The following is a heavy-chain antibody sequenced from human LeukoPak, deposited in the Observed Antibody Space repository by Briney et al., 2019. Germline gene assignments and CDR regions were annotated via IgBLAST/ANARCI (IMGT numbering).Heavy chain of an antibody. CDR2: LTYSGSA. CDR1: GGSLSSYY. V-gene: IGHV4-59*08. D-gene: IGHD5-12*01. CDR3: ARHNYDAYAFDI. J-gene: IGHJ3*02. Sequence: TPSETLSLTCAVSGGSLSSYYFSWIRQSPGKGLEWIAYLTYSGSASYNPSLESRVTMSVDTSKQFTLSLSSVTAADTAVYYCARHNYDAYAFDIWGQGTKVTVSS.